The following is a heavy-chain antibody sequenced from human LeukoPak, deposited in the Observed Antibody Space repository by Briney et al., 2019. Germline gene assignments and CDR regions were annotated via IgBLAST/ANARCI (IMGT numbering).Heavy chain of an antibody. J-gene: IGHJ4*02. Sequence: SETLSLTCTVSSGSITSSSYYWGWIRQPPGKGLEWIGSFYYSWNTYYNPSLKSRATIHVDPSKTQFSLKLSSVTAADTAVYYCARSGRDFWSGTSSGIDYWGQGTLVTVSS. D-gene: IGHD3-3*01. CDR3: ARSGRDFWSGTSSGIDY. CDR2: FYYSWNT. CDR1: SGSITSSSYY. V-gene: IGHV4-39*01.